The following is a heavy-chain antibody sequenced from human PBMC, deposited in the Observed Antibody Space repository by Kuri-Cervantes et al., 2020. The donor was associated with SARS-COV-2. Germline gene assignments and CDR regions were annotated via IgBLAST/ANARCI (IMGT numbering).Heavy chain of an antibody. Sequence: LLLTCAASGFTFSSYAMSWVRQAPGKGLEWVSAISGSGGSTYYADSVKGRFTISRDNSKNTLYLQMNSLRAEDTAVYYCAKDRYQLLPPDAFDIWGQGTMVTVSS. D-gene: IGHD2-2*01. CDR2: ISGSGGST. CDR3: AKDRYQLLPPDAFDI. J-gene: IGHJ3*02. V-gene: IGHV3-23*01. CDR1: GFTFSSYA.